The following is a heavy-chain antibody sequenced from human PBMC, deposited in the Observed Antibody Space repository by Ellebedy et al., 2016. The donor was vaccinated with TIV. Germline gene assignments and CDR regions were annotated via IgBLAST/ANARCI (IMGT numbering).Heavy chain of an antibody. CDR1: GFTFSNYW. CDR3: ARVQTDYYGSGSYDY. CDR2: INTEGSST. J-gene: IGHJ4*02. V-gene: IGHV3-74*01. Sequence: GESLKISCAASGFTFSNYWMHWVRQVPGKGLVWVSRINTEGSSTSYADSVKGRFTISRDNAKNTLYLQMNSLRAEDTAVYYCARVQTDYYGSGSYDYWGQGTLVTVSS. D-gene: IGHD3-10*01.